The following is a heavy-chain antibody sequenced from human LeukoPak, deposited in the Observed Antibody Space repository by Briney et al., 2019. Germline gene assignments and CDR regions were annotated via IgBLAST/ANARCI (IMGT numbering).Heavy chain of an antibody. D-gene: IGHD3-3*01. V-gene: IGHV4-31*03. CDR3: ATWSGYYTGIDY. CDR2: IYYSGST. Sequence: SQTLSLTCTVSGGSISSGGYYWSWIRQHPGQGLEWIGYIYYSGSTYYNPSLKSRVTISVDTSKNQFSLKLSSVTAADTAVYYCATWSGYYTGIDYWGQGTLVTVSS. CDR1: GGSISSGGYY. J-gene: IGHJ4*02.